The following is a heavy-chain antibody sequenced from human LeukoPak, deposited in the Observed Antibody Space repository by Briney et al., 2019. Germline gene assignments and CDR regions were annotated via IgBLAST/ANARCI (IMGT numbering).Heavy chain of an antibody. Sequence: PSETLSLTCAVYGGSFSGYYWSWIRQPPGKGLEWIGEINHSGSTNYNPSLKSRVTISVDTSKNQFSLKLSSVTAADTAVYYCARERGSSSWYGNWVDPWGQGTLVTVSS. D-gene: IGHD6-13*01. CDR3: ARERGSSSWYGNWVDP. CDR1: GGSFSGYY. J-gene: IGHJ5*02. V-gene: IGHV4-34*01. CDR2: INHSGST.